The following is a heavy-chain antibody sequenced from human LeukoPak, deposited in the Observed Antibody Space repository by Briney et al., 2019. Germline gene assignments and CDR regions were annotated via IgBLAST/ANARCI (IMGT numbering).Heavy chain of an antibody. CDR1: GGSFRGDY. V-gene: IGHV4-34*01. Sequence: SEALSLSYAVYGGSFRGDYWSSSREPPRKGLEWVGEINHSVSTNYSPSLRCRVSISVDRSANQLSLRLSSVTAADTAVYYCARAGPLVLVAGTPSFDYWGPGTLVTVSS. CDR2: INHSVST. CDR3: ARAGPLVLVAGTPSFDY. J-gene: IGHJ4*02. D-gene: IGHD2-15*01.